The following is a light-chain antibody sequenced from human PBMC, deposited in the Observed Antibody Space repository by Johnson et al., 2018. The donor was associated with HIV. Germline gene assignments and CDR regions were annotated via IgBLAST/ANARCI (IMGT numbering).Light chain of an antibody. V-gene: IGLV1-51*01. CDR3: GTWDSSLSTYYV. CDR2: DNN. CDR1: SSNIGNNY. Sequence: SVLTQPPSVSAAPGQKVTISCSGSSSNIGNNYVSWYQQLPGTAPKLLIYDNNKRPSGIPDRFSGSKSGPSATLGIPGLQHGDEADYYCGTWDSSLSTYYVFGTGTKVTVL. J-gene: IGLJ1*01.